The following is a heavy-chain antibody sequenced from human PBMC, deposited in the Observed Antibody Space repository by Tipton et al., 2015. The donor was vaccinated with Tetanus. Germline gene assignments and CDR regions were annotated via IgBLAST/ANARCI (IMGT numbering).Heavy chain of an antibody. Sequence: SLRLSCAASGYRFSYSGMHWVRQAPGKGLEWVSVIFSDDDSTYHADSLKGRFTISRDNSKNTLYLQMNSLRPEDTAVYYCAKEFQRARIRFFDSWGQGTQVTASS. CDR2: IFSDDDST. CDR3: AKEFQRARIRFFDS. J-gene: IGHJ4*02. V-gene: IGHV3-NL1*01. CDR1: GYRFSYSG. D-gene: IGHD2-15*01.